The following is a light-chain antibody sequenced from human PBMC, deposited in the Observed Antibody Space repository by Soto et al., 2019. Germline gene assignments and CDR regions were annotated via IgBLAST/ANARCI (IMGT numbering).Light chain of an antibody. J-gene: IGKJ5*01. V-gene: IGKV1-8*01. Sequence: AIRMTQSPSSLSASTGDRVTITCRASQGISSYLAWYLQKPGKAPNLLIYDASNLEIGVPSRFSGSGSGTHFTFTISSPQTEDIGTYYCQQYDILPITFGRGTRLEIK. CDR3: QQYDILPIT. CDR2: DAS. CDR1: QGISSY.